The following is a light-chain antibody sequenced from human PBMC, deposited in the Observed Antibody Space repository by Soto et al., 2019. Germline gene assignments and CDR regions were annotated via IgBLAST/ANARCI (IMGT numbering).Light chain of an antibody. J-gene: IGLJ2*01. CDR3: CSYAGSSTVV. CDR2: EGS. Sequence: QSVLTQPASVSGFPGQSMTISCTGTSSDVGRYNLVSWYQQHPGKAPKLMIYEGSRRPSGVSNRFSGSKSGNMASLTISGLQAEDEADYYCCSYAGSSTVVFGGGTKLTVL. V-gene: IGLV2-23*01. CDR1: SSDVGRYNL.